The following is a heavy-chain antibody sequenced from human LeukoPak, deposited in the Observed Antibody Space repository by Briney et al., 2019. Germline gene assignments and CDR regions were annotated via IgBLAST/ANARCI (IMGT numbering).Heavy chain of an antibody. J-gene: IGHJ3*02. Sequence: GGSLRLSCAASGFTFSTYSMNWVRQAPGKGLEWVSSISYGSSYIYYADSVKGRFTISRDNAKNSLYLQMNSLRAEGTAVYYCARGGYYYDSSGRDAFDIWGQGTMVTVSS. D-gene: IGHD3-22*01. CDR1: GFTFSTYS. CDR2: ISYGSSYI. CDR3: ARGGYYYDSSGRDAFDI. V-gene: IGHV3-21*01.